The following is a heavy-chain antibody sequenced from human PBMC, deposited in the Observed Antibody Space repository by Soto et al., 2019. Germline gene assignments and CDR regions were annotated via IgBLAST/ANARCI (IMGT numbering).Heavy chain of an antibody. Sequence: PGGSLRLSCSASGFTFSSYDMHWVRQGPGRGLEWVSAIGTAGDTNYAGSVKGRFTISRENAKNSLYLQMNSLRARDTAIYFCARAIGPTLFDYWGQGTLVT. CDR2: IGTAGDT. CDR3: ARAIGPTLFDY. CDR1: GFTFSSYD. V-gene: IGHV3-13*04. D-gene: IGHD3-22*01. J-gene: IGHJ4*02.